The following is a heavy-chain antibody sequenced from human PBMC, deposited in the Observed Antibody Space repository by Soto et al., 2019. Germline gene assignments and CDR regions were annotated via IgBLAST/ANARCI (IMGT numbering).Heavy chain of an antibody. CDR3: AKDLRLGELSPIDY. D-gene: IGHD3-16*02. CDR2: ISYDGSNK. Sequence: QVQLVESGGGVVQPGRFLRLSCAASGFTFSSYGMHWVRQAPGKGLEWVAVISYDGSNKYYADSVKGRFTISRDNSKNTLYLQMNSLGAEDTAVYYCAKDLRLGELSPIDYWGQGTLVTVSS. J-gene: IGHJ4*02. V-gene: IGHV3-30*18. CDR1: GFTFSSYG.